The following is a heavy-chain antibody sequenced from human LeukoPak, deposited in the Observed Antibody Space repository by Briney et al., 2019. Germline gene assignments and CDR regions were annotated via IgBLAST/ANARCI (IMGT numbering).Heavy chain of an antibody. CDR2: ISSSGSI. CDR1: GFILSSYE. J-gene: IGHJ5*02. Sequence: PGGSLRLSCEASGFILSSYEMNWVRQAPGKGLEWVLYISSSGSIYYADSVKGRFTISRDNAKDSLYLQMNSLRAEDTAVYYCARDLGGCSTTSCYRWFDPWGQGTLVTVSS. CDR3: ARDLGGCSTTSCYRWFDP. D-gene: IGHD2-2*01. V-gene: IGHV3-48*03.